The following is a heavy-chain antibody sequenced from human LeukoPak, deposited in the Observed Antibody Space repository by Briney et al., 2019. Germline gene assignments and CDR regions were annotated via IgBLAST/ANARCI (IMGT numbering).Heavy chain of an antibody. CDR1: GFTFSNYS. Sequence: GGSLRLSCAASGFTFSNYSMNWVRQAPGKGLEWVSSISTSSIYIYYADSVKGRFTISRDNAKSSLYLQMNSLRAEDTAVYYCARGLSGYASSLGYWGQGTLVTVSA. D-gene: IGHD6-6*01. CDR2: ISTSSIYI. J-gene: IGHJ4*02. CDR3: ARGLSGYASSLGY. V-gene: IGHV3-21*01.